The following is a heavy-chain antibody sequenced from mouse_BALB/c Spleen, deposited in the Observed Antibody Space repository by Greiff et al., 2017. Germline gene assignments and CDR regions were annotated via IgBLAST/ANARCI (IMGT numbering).Heavy chain of an antibody. CDR1: GFAFSSYD. J-gene: IGHJ4*01. D-gene: IGHD2-10*02. CDR2: ISSGGGST. V-gene: IGHV5-12-1*01. CDR3: ARPEYGNYGAMDY. Sequence: EVKLVESGGGLVKPGGSLKLSCAASGFAFSSYDMSWVRQTPEKRLEWVAYISSGGGSTYYPDTVKGRFTISRDNAKNTLYLQMSSLKSEDTAMYYCARPEYGNYGAMDYWGQGTSVTVSS.